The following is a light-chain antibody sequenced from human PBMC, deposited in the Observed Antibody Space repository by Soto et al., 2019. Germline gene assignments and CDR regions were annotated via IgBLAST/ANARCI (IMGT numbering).Light chain of an antibody. CDR1: SSDVGGYNC. J-gene: IGLJ1*01. V-gene: IGLV2-8*01. Sequence: QSALTQPPSASGSPGQSVTISCTGTSSDVGGYNCVSWYQQHPGKAPKLMIYEVSKRPSGVPDRFSASKSGNTASLTVSGLQAEDEADYYCSSYAGSNNFVFGTGTKLTVL. CDR3: SSYAGSNNFV. CDR2: EVS.